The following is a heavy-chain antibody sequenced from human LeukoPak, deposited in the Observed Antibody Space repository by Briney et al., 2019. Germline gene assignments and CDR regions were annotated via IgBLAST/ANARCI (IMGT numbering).Heavy chain of an antibody. Sequence: PSETLSLTCTVSGGHIDSFFWNWIRQPPGMGLEWIGDIDNSGSTKYSPSLKSRITMSRDTSKKQFSLKLTSVTAADTAMYYCASGAGWLIDYWGQGTLVSVSS. CDR2: IDNSGST. J-gene: IGHJ4*02. CDR1: GGHIDSFF. CDR3: ASGAGWLIDY. D-gene: IGHD6-19*01. V-gene: IGHV4-4*08.